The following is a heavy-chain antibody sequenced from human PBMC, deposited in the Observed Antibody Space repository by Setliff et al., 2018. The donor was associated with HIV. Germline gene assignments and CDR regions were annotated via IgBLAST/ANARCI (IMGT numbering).Heavy chain of an antibody. D-gene: IGHD2-21*02. CDR3: AISIVGVTSEMY. J-gene: IGHJ4*02. CDR1: GGSFSAYY. CDR2: INHSGI. V-gene: IGHV4-34*01. Sequence: PSETLSLTCAVYGGSFSAYYWTWIRQSPGKGLEWIGEINHSGINYNPSLKTRVTISEDTSKNQFSLKLSSVTAADTAMYYCAISIVGVTSEMYWAQGTQVTSPQ.